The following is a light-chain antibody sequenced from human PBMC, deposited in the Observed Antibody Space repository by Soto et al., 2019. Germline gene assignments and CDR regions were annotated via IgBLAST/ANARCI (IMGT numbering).Light chain of an antibody. CDR3: ISYKDNNLYV. CDR1: SSDVGSYNY. CDR2: DVT. V-gene: IGLV2-14*01. Sequence: QSALTQPASVSGSPGQSITISCTGTSSDVGSYNYVSWYQQQPGRAPKLMIHDVTYRPSGVSYRFSGSKSGNTASLTISGLHSEDEADYYCISYKDNNLYVLGSGTKVTVL. J-gene: IGLJ1*01.